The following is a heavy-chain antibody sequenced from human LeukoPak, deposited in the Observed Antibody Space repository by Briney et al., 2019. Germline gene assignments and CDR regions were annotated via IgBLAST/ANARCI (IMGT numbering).Heavy chain of an antibody. CDR1: GFTFSSYA. D-gene: IGHD2-15*01. Sequence: PGGSLRLSCAASGFTFSSYAMSWVLQAPGKGPEWVSAISASGGSTFYVDSVKGRFIISRDNSKNTVYLQMDSLRAEDTAVYYCARKIGFCSSGSCYFDFWGQETLVTVSS. CDR3: ARKIGFCSSGSCYFDF. V-gene: IGHV3-23*01. J-gene: IGHJ4*02. CDR2: ISASGGST.